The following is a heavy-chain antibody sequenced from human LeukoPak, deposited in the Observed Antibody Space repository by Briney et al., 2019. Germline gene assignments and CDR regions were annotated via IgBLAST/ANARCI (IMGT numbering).Heavy chain of an antibody. CDR1: GFTFSSYA. V-gene: IGHV3-30*04. D-gene: IGHD5-12*01. CDR3: AGARYSGYDWGYYSDY. J-gene: IGHJ4*02. Sequence: PGGSLRLSCAASGFTFSSYAMHWVRQAPGKGLEWVAVISYDGSNKYYADSVKGRFTISRDNSKNTLYLQMNSLRAEDTAVYYCAGARYSGYDWGYYSDYWGQGTLVTVSS. CDR2: ISYDGSNK.